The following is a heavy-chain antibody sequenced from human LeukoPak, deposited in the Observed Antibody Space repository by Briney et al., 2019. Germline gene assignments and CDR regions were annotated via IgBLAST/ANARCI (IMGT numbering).Heavy chain of an antibody. Sequence: TGRSLRLSCTASGCTFGDYAMSWVRQAPGKGLEWVGFISSKAYGGTAEYAASVKGRFIISSDDSDSIAYLQMHSLNTEATAVYYCSRIAVRGEGFDYWGQGTLVTVSS. CDR3: SRIAVRGEGFDY. V-gene: IGHV3-49*04. D-gene: IGHD3-10*01. CDR2: ISSKAYGGTA. J-gene: IGHJ4*02. CDR1: GCTFGDYA.